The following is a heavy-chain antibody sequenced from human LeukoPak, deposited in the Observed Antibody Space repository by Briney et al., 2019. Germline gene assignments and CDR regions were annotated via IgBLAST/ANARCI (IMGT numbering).Heavy chain of an antibody. CDR3: ARDSDVPFDY. V-gene: IGHV3-21*01. CDR1: GFTFSSYA. J-gene: IGHJ4*02. Sequence: SGGSLRLSCAASGFTFSSYAMSWVRQAPGKGLEWVSAISSSSSYIYYADSVKGRFTISRDNAKNSLYLQMNSLRAEDTAVYYCARDSDVPFDYWGQGTLVTVSS. D-gene: IGHD3-16*01. CDR2: ISSSSSYI.